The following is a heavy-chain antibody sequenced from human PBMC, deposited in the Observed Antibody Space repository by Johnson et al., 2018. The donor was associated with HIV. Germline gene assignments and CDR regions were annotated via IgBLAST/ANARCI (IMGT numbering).Heavy chain of an antibody. D-gene: IGHD6-19*01. Sequence: VHLVESGGGLAKPAWSPKLSCAASGFSFIDYAMIWVRQAPGKGLEWVSFISGGEDDTYYADSVKGRFTISRDNSKTTLYLQMNSLRPDDSAVYYCARDRWLGDAFDTWGQGPKVPVSS. J-gene: IGHJ3*02. V-gene: IGHV3-23*04. CDR2: ISGGEDDT. CDR3: ARDRWLGDAFDT. CDR1: GFSFIDYA.